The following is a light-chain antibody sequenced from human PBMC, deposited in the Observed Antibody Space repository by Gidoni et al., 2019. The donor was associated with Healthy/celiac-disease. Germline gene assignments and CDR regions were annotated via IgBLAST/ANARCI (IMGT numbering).Light chain of an antibody. V-gene: IGKV1-9*01. CDR1: QGISSY. CDR3: QQLNSYPHT. CDR2: AAS. Sequence: DIQLTQSPSFLSASVGDRVTITCRASQGISSYLAWYQQKPGKAPKLLHYAASNLQSGVPSRFSGSGSGTEFTLTISSLQPEDFATYYCQQLNSYPHTFGGGTKVEIK. J-gene: IGKJ4*01.